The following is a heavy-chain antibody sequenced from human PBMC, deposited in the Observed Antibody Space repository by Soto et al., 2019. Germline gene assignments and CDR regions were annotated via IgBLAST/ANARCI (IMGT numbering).Heavy chain of an antibody. Sequence: GASVKVACKASGGTFSSYAISWVRQAPGQGLEWMGGIIPIFGTANYAQKFQGRVTITADESTSTAYMELSSLRSEDTAVYYCAHETPKSMVRGWFDPWGQGTLVTVSS. CDR1: GGTFSSYA. CDR2: IIPIFGTA. D-gene: IGHD3-10*01. CDR3: AHETPKSMVRGWFDP. V-gene: IGHV1-69*13. J-gene: IGHJ5*02.